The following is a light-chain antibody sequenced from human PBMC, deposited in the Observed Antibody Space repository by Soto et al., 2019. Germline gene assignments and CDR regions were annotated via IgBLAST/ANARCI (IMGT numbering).Light chain of an antibody. CDR2: KAS. CDR1: QSMSSW. V-gene: IGKV1-5*03. CDR3: QQYHTYPCT. Sequence: DIQMTHSPSTLSASVGDRVTITCRASQSMSSWLAWYQQKPGKAPKLLIYKASSLESGVPSRFSGSGSGTEFTLTISSLQPDDFATYYCQQYHTYPCTFGQGTKVEI. J-gene: IGKJ1*01.